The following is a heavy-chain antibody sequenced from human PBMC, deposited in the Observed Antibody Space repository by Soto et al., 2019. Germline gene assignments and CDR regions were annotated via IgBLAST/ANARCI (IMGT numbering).Heavy chain of an antibody. CDR2: IWYDGSNK. V-gene: IGHV3-33*03. J-gene: IGHJ6*03. Sequence: GGSLRLSCAASGFTFSSYGMHWVRQAPGKGLEWVAVIWYDGSNKYYADSVKGRFTISRDNAKNSLYLQMNSLRAEDTAVYYCAPSGGYYYYMDVWGKGTTVTVSS. D-gene: IGHD2-15*01. CDR3: APSGGYYYYMDV. CDR1: GFTFSSYG.